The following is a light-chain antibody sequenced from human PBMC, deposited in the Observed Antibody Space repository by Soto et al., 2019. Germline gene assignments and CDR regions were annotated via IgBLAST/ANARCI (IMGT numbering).Light chain of an antibody. Sequence: EIVLSQSPGTLSLSPGARATLFCRAGQSVSSNYLAWYQQKPGQAPRLLIYAASGRATGIPDRFSGSGSGTDFSLTISRLEPDDFAVYYCHQYGSSPYTFGQGTKLEFK. CDR3: HQYGSSPYT. CDR2: AAS. V-gene: IGKV3-20*01. J-gene: IGKJ2*01. CDR1: QSVSSNY.